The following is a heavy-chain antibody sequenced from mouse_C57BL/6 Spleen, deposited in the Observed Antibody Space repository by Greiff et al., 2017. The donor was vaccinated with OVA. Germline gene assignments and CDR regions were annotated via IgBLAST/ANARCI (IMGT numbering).Heavy chain of an antibody. CDR1: GYTFTEYP. Sequence: VQRVESGAELVKPGASVKLSCKSSGYTFTEYPIHWVKQRSGRGLEWIGWFYPGSGSIKYNEKFKDKATLTADKSSSTGYMELSRWTSEDSAVYFCARREGDYGNDAMDYWGQGTSVTVSS. CDR3: ARREGDYGNDAMDY. J-gene: IGHJ4*01. D-gene: IGHD2-1*01. CDR2: FYPGSGSI. V-gene: IGHV1-62-2*01.